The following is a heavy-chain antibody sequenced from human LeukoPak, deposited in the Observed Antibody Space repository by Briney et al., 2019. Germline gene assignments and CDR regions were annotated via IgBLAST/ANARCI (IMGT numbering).Heavy chain of an antibody. CDR1: GFTFSNYW. J-gene: IGHJ6*03. CDR3: AKARDRRDGYNVYFYYYMYV. CDR2: IKQDGYEK. Sequence: SGGSLRLSCSASGFTFSNYWMHWVRQAPGKGLEWVANIKQDGYEKSYVDSVKGRFTISRDNAKNSLYLEMNTLRADDTAVYYCAKARDRRDGYNVYFYYYMYVWGKGTTVTVSS. V-gene: IGHV3-7*01. D-gene: IGHD5-24*01.